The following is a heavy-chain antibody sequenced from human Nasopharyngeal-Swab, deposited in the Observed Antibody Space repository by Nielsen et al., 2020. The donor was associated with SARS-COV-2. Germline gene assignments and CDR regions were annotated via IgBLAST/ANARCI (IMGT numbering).Heavy chain of an antibody. CDR3: VRGADAEAYCGGDCFSEYFFDS. D-gene: IGHD2-21*02. V-gene: IGHV3-21*01. J-gene: IGHJ4*02. Sequence: GESLKISCAASGFTFPSYSMNWVRQAPGKGLEWVSSISRSGAYIFYADSVKGRFTISRDNTKNSLYLEMNSLRADDTAVYYCVRGADAEAYCGGDCFSEYFFDSWGQGTLVTVSS. CDR1: GFTFPSYS. CDR2: ISRSGAYI.